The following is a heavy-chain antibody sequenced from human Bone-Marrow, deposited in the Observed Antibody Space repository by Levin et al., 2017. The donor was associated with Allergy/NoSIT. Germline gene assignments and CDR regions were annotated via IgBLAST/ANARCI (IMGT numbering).Heavy chain of an antibody. CDR2: ISGSGGST. D-gene: IGHD3-3*01. J-gene: IGHJ3*02. Sequence: SCAASGFTFSSYAMSWVRQAPGKGLEWVSAISGSGGSTYYADSVKGRFTISRDNSKNTLYLQMNSLRAEDTAVYYCAKDAGFLEWLSTIRPDDAFDIWGQGTMVTVSS. V-gene: IGHV3-23*01. CDR1: GFTFSSYA. CDR3: AKDAGFLEWLSTIRPDDAFDI.